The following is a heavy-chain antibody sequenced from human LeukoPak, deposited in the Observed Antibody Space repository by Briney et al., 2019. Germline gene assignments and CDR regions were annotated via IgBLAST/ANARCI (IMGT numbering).Heavy chain of an antibody. CDR3: ARVLVATGGSWFDP. CDR1: GGSISSGSYY. CDR2: IYTSGST. J-gene: IGHJ5*02. V-gene: IGHV4-61*02. Sequence: SETLSLTCSVSGGSISSGSYYWSWIRQPAGKGLEWIGRIYTSGSTNYNPSLKSRVTISVDTSKNQFSLKLSSVTAADTAVYYCARVLVATGGSWFDPWGQRTLVTVSS. D-gene: IGHD5-12*01.